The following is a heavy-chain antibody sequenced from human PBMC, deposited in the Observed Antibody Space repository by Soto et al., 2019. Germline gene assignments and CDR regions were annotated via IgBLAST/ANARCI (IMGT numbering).Heavy chain of an antibody. CDR3: ARESAALVPAVIYGMDV. CDR2: ISYDGSNK. V-gene: IGHV3-30-3*01. CDR1: GFTFSSYA. D-gene: IGHD2-2*01. Sequence: GGSLRLSCAASGFTFSSYAMHWVRQAPGKGLEWVAVISYDGSNKYYADSVKGRFTISRDNSKNTLYLQMNSLRAEDTAVYYCARESAALVPAVIYGMDVWGQGTTVTVSS. J-gene: IGHJ6*02.